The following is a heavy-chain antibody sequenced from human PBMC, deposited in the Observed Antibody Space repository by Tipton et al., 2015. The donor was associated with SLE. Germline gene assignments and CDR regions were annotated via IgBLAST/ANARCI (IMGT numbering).Heavy chain of an antibody. V-gene: IGHV4-59*01. CDR1: GGSISSYY. J-gene: IGHJ4*02. Sequence: LRLSCTVSGGSISSYYWSWIRQPPGKGLEWIRYIYYTGSTIYSPSLKSRVTISVDTSNNNFSLNLRSVTAADTAVYFCARLDYADYGGGFDYWGQGALVTVSS. CDR3: ARLDYADYGGGFDY. CDR2: IYYTGST. D-gene: IGHD4-17*01.